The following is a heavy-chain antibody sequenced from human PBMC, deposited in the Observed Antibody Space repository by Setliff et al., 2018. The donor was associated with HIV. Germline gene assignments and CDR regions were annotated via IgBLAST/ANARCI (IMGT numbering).Heavy chain of an antibody. Sequence: SVKVSCKASGGTFSSYAISWVRQAPGQGLEWMGGIIPIFGTANYAQKFQGRVTITADKSTSTAYMELSSLRSEDTAVYYCAREVRQGPAMVNYFDYWGQGTLVTVSS. CDR3: AREVRQGPAMVNYFDY. J-gene: IGHJ4*02. CDR1: GGTFSSYA. D-gene: IGHD5-18*01. V-gene: IGHV1-69*06. CDR2: IIPIFGTA.